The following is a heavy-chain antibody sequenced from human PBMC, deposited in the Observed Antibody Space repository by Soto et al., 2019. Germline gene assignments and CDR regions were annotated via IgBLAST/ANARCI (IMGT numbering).Heavy chain of an antibody. D-gene: IGHD2-15*01. V-gene: IGHV3-74*01. CDR3: ASADHNCSGNNCPYIDH. CDR2: INPDGSSP. J-gene: IGHJ4*02. CDR1: GFTFGNYW. Sequence: GGSLRLSCAASGFTFGNYWMHWVRQVPGKGLVWVSRINPDGSSPDYTDSVKGRFTISRDNAKNTLYLQMNSLRAEDTAVYFCASADHNCSGNNCPYIDHWGQGTSVTVSS.